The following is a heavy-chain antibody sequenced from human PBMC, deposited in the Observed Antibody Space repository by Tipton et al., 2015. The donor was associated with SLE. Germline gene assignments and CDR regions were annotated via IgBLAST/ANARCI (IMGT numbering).Heavy chain of an antibody. Sequence: TLSLTCTVSGGSISSGGHYWSWIRQPAGKGLEWIGRIHASGNSGSTEYNPSLKSRVSMSLDTSKNQFSLNLTSVTAADTGVYYCVKSVVVVSPRDYYYYMDVWGKGTTVTVSS. J-gene: IGHJ6*03. CDR3: VKSVVVVSPRDYYYYMDV. V-gene: IGHV4-61*02. CDR2: IHASGNSGST. D-gene: IGHD2-15*01. CDR1: GGSISSGGHY.